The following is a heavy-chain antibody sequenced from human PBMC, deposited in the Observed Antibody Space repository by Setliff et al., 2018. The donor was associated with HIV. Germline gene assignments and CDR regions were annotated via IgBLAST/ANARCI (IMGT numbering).Heavy chain of an antibody. V-gene: IGHV3-43D*03. CDR1: GFIFDDHA. D-gene: IGHD3-10*01. CDR2: ITWNGDRA. J-gene: IGHJ4*02. CDR3: AKGPTGSGSSYLDF. Sequence: GWSLRLSCAASGFIFDDHAMHWVRQVPGKGLEWVSLITWNGDRAYYTDSVKGRFTVSRDNSKNSFYLQMNSLRDEDAGLYYCAKGPTGSGSSYLDFWGQGTLVTVSS.